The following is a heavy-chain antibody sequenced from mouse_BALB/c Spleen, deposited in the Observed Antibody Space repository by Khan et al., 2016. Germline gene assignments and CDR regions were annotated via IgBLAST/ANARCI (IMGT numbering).Heavy chain of an antibody. D-gene: IGHD2-1*01. CDR3: AGEDYGNYGDYFDY. CDR2: ISSGGST. CDR1: GFTFSSYA. J-gene: IGHJ2*01. V-gene: IGHV5-6-5*01. Sequence: EVELVESGGGLVKPGGSLKLSCAASGFTFSSYAMSWVRQTPEKRLEWVASISSGGSTYYTDSVKGRFTIFRDNARNILNLQKSSMRSEDTAMYYCAGEDYGNYGDYFDYWGQGTTLTVSS.